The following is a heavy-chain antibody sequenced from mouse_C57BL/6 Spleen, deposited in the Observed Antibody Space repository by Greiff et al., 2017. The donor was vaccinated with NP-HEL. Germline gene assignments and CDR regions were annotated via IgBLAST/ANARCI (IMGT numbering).Heavy chain of an antibody. CDR2: IHPNSGST. CDR3: ARDGTGTEYYFDY. CDR1: GYTFTSYW. Sequence: QVQLQQPGAELVKPGASVKLSCKASGYTFTSYWMHWVKQRPGQGLEWIGMIHPNSGSTNYNEKFKSKATLTVDKSSSTAYMQLSSLTSEDSAVYYCARDGTGTEYYFDYWAKAPLSQSPQ. D-gene: IGHD4-1*01. J-gene: IGHJ2*01. V-gene: IGHV1-64*01.